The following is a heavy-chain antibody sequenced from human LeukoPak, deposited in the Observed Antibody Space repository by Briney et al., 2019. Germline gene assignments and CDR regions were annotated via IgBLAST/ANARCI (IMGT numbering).Heavy chain of an antibody. Sequence: GGSLRLSCAASGITFGNNWMRCVRQGPGEGLVWISRINSDGGGAIYADSVKGRFTVSRDNAKNTLYLQMNSLRAEDTAVYYCARDVPHNWFDTWGQGTLVTVSS. CDR3: ARDVPHNWFDT. J-gene: IGHJ5*02. V-gene: IGHV3-74*01. CDR2: INSDGGGA. CDR1: GITFGNNW.